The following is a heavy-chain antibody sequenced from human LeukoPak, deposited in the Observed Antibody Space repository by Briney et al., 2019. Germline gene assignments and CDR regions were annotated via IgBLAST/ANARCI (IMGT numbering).Heavy chain of an antibody. J-gene: IGHJ4*02. CDR2: IKPDGSEK. CDR3: ARDRDWSFDY. D-gene: IGHD3/OR15-3a*01. CDR1: GITFSDNW. Sequence: GGSLRLSCADSGITFSDNWMSWVRQAPGKGLEWVAHIKPDGSEKYYVDSVRGRFTISRDNAENSLYLEMNSLRAEDTAVYYCARDRDWSFDYWGQRTLVTVSS. V-gene: IGHV3-7*05.